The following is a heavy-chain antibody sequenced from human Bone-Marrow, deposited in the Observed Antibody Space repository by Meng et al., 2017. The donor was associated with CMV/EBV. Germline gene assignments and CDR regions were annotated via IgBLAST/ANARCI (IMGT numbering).Heavy chain of an antibody. CDR1: GYSFTSYW. CDR2: IYPGDSDT. CDR3: ARTLVYATLFDI. D-gene: IGHD2-8*01. J-gene: IGHJ3*02. Sequence: GGSLRLSCKGSGYSFTSYWIGWVRQMPGKGLEWMGIIYPGDSDTRYSPSFQGQVTISADKSISTAYLQWSSLKASDTAMYYCARTLVYATLFDIWGQGTRVTVSS. V-gene: IGHV5-51*01.